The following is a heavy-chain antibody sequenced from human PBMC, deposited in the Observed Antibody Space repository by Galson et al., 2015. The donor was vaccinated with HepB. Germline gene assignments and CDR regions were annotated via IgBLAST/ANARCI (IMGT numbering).Heavy chain of an antibody. Sequence: LRLSCAASGFTFSSYAMSWVRQAPGKGLEWVSAISGSGGSTYYADSVKGRFTISRDNSKNTLYLQMNSLRAEDTAVYYCATRDPGRQTQSIVGATRDYWGQGTLVTVSS. V-gene: IGHV3-23*01. CDR3: ATRDPGRQTQSIVGATRDY. D-gene: IGHD1-26*01. CDR2: ISGSGGST. J-gene: IGHJ4*02. CDR1: GFTFSSYA.